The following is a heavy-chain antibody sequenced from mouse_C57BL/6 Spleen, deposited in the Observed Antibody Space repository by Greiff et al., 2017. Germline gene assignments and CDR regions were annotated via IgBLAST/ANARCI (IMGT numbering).Heavy chain of an antibody. Sequence: VQLQQSGPGLVKPSQSLSLTCSVTGYSITSGYYWNWIRQFPGNKLEWMGYISYDGSNNYNPSLKNRISITRDTSKNQFFLKLNSVTTEDTATYYCAREMASYYYGSSYAMDYWGQGTSVTVSS. D-gene: IGHD1-1*01. CDR3: AREMASYYYGSSYAMDY. CDR2: ISYDGSN. CDR1: GYSITSGYY. V-gene: IGHV3-6*01. J-gene: IGHJ4*01.